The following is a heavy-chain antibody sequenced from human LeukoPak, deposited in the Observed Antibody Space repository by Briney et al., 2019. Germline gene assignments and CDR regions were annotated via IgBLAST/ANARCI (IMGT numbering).Heavy chain of an antibody. V-gene: IGHV1-69*05. J-gene: IGHJ4*02. CDR1: GGTFSSYA. D-gene: IGHD2-2*01. CDR3: ARSDMGYQLPKYYFDY. CDR2: IIPIFGTA. Sequence: ASVKVSCKASGGTFSSYAISWVRQAPGQGLEWMGGIIPIFGTANYAQKFQGRVTITTDESTSTAYMELSSLRSEDTAVYYCARSDMGYQLPKYYFDYWGQGTLVTVSS.